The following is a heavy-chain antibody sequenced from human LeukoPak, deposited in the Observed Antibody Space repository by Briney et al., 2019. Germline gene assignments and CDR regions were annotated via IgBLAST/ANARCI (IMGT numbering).Heavy chain of an antibody. V-gene: IGHV6-1*01. CDR1: GDSVSSNSAA. D-gene: IGHD6-19*01. CDR2: TYYRSKWYN. Sequence: SQTLSLTCAISGDSVSSNSAAWHGIKQSPSRGLEWLGRTYYRSKWYNDYAVSVKSRITINPDTSKNQFSLQLNSVTPEDTAVYYCASGLTSIDYWGQGTLVTVSS. J-gene: IGHJ4*02. CDR3: ASGLTSIDY.